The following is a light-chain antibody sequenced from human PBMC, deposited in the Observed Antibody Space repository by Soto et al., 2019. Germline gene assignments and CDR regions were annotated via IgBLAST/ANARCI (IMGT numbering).Light chain of an antibody. CDR1: QSISSW. CDR3: QQYDSYPLT. V-gene: IGKV1-5*03. Sequence: DIQMTQSPSTLSASVGDRVTITCRASQSISSWLAWYQHKPGKAPNLLIYKASSLESGVPSRFGGSGSGTEFTLTVSSLQPDDFATYCCQQYDSYPLTFGGGTKVEIK. J-gene: IGKJ4*01. CDR2: KAS.